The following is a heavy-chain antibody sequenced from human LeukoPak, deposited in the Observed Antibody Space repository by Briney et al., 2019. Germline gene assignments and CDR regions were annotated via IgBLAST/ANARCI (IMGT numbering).Heavy chain of an antibody. CDR1: GGSISSSNW. CDR3: ARDLRYCSSTSCYGTHNWFDP. Sequence: SETLSLTCAVSGGSISSSNWWSWVRQPPGKGLEWIGEIYHSGSTNYNPSPKSRVSISVDKSKNQFSLKLSSVTAADTAVYYCARDLRYCSSTSCYGTHNWFDPWGQGTLVTVSS. V-gene: IGHV4-4*02. J-gene: IGHJ5*02. CDR2: IYHSGST. D-gene: IGHD2-2*01.